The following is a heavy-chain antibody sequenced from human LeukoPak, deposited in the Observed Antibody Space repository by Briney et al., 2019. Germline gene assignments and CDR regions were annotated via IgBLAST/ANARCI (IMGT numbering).Heavy chain of an antibody. CDR3: AREDYYDSSGYYY. J-gene: IGHJ4*02. Sequence: SETLSLTCAVSGGSISSGGYSWSWIRQPPGKGLEWIGYIYYSGSTYYNPSLKSRVTISVDTSKNQFSLKLSSVTAADTAVYYCAREDYYDSSGYYYWGQGTLVTVSS. CDR2: IYYSGST. V-gene: IGHV4-30-4*08. CDR1: GGSISSGGYS. D-gene: IGHD3-22*01.